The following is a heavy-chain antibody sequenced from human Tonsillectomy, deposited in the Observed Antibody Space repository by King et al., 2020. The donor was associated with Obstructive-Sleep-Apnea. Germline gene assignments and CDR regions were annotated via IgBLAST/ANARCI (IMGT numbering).Heavy chain of an antibody. Sequence: VQLVESGGVVVQPGGSLRLSCAASGFTFDDYTMHWVRQAPGKGLEWVSLISWDGGSTYYADSVKGRFTNSRDNSKNSLYLKMNSLRTEDTALYHCARGRDGDPAMALGGMDVWGQGTTVTVSS. J-gene: IGHJ6*02. CDR3: ARGRDGDPAMALGGMDV. D-gene: IGHD5-18*01. CDR1: GFTFDDYT. V-gene: IGHV3-43*01. CDR2: ISWDGGST.